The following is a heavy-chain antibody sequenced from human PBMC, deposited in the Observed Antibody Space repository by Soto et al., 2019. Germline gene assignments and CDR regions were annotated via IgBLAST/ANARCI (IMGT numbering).Heavy chain of an antibody. CDR3: ATYCGGDTCPPGPWQ. J-gene: IGHJ3*01. Sequence: QVHLVQSGAEVKKPGASVTVYCKASGYSLSPYYMHWVRQAPGQGLEWMAIINPNGGRTKNAQKFQGRVTVTRDTSTSTFYMELSRLTSEDTVTYYRATYCGGDTCPPGPWQGGQGTMVTVSS. CDR1: GYSLSPYY. D-gene: IGHD2-21*01. V-gene: IGHV1-46*03. CDR2: INPNGGRT.